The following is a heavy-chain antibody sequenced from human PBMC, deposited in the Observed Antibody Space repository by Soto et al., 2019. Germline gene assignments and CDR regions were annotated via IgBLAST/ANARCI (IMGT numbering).Heavy chain of an antibody. Sequence: SQTLSLTCAISGDSVSSNSAAWNWIRQSPSRGLEWLGRTYYRSKWYNDYAVSVKSRITINPDTSKNQFSLQLNSVTPEDTAVYYCARVLVAATTPIYWYFDLWGRGTLVTVSS. CDR1: GDSVSSNSAA. D-gene: IGHD2-15*01. CDR2: TYYRSKWYN. CDR3: ARVLVAATTPIYWYFDL. J-gene: IGHJ2*01. V-gene: IGHV6-1*01.